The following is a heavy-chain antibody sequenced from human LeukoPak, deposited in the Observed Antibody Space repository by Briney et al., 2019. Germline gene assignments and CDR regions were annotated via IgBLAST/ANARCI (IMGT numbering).Heavy chain of an antibody. CDR3: AKRGVVIRVILVGFHKEAYYFDS. Sequence: GGSLRLSCAVSGITLSSYGMSWVRQAPGKGLEWVAGISGSGGSKNYADSVKGRFTISRDNPKNTLYLQMNSLRADDTAVYFCAKRGVVIRVILVGFHKEAYYFDSWGQGALVTVSS. V-gene: IGHV3-23*01. J-gene: IGHJ4*02. D-gene: IGHD3-22*01. CDR2: ISGSGGSK. CDR1: GITLSSYG.